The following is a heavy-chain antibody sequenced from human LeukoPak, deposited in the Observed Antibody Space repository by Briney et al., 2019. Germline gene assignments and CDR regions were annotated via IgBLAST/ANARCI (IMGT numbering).Heavy chain of an antibody. CDR2: INRDGSGK. Sequence: GGSLRLSCAASGFTFINDWMRCVRQAPGKGLEWVANINRDGSGKYYVDSVNGRFIISRDNAKNSLYLQMNSLGADDTAVYYCEGGPGYWGQGTLVTVSS. J-gene: IGHJ4*02. V-gene: IGHV3-7*01. CDR3: EGGPGY. CDR1: GFTFINDW. D-gene: IGHD2-15*01.